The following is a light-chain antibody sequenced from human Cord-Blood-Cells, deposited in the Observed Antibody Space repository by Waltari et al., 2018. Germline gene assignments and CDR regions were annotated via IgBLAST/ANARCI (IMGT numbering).Light chain of an antibody. V-gene: IGLV2-14*01. CDR3: SSYTSSSGV. CDR2: DVS. CDR1: SSPVGGYNY. J-gene: IGLJ2*01. Sequence: QSAMTQPASVSGSPGHSLTISCTGTSSPVGGYNYISWYQQHPGKAPKLMIYDVSNRPSGVSNRFSGSKSGNTASLTISGLQAEDEADYYCSSYTSSSGVFGGGTKLTVL.